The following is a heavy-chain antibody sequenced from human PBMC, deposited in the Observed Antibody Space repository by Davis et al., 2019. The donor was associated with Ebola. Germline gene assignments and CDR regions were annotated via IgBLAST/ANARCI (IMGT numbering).Heavy chain of an antibody. D-gene: IGHD5/OR15-5a*01. Sequence: SETLSLTCAVYGGSFSGYYWSWIRQPPGKGLEWIGEINHSGSTNYNPSLKSRVTISVDTSKNQFSLKLSSVTAADTAVYYCARGFYEYPVDYWGQGTLVTVSS. CDR2: INHSGST. CDR1: GGSFSGYY. J-gene: IGHJ4*02. CDR3: ARGFYEYPVDY. V-gene: IGHV4-34*01.